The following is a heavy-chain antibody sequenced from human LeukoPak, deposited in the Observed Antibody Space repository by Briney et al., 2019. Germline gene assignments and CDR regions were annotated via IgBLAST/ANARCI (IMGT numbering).Heavy chain of an antibody. CDR1: GYTFTGYY. V-gene: IGHV1-2*02. D-gene: IGHD6-19*01. J-gene: IGHJ6*03. CDR3: ARISSGWYSDYYYYYMDV. CDR2: INPNSGGT. Sequence: GASVKVSCKASGYTFTGYYMHWVRQAPGQGLEWMGWINPNSGGTNYAQKFQGRVTMTRDTSISTAYMELSSLRSEDTAVYYCARISSGWYSDYYYYYMDVWGKGTTVTVSS.